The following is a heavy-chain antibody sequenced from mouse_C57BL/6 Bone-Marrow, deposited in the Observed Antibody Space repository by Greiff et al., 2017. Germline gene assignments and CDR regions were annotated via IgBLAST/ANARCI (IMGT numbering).Heavy chain of an antibody. D-gene: IGHD1-1*01. J-gene: IGHJ3*01. CDR3: ARVSTYYGSPFAY. V-gene: IGHV5-4*03. CDR2: ISDGGSYT. Sequence: DVMLVESGGGLVKPGGSLKLSCAASGFTFSSYAMSWVRQTPEKRLEWVATISDGGSYTYYPDNVKGRFTISRDNAKNNLYLQMSHLKSEDTAMYYCARVSTYYGSPFAYWGQGTLVTVSA. CDR1: GFTFSSYA.